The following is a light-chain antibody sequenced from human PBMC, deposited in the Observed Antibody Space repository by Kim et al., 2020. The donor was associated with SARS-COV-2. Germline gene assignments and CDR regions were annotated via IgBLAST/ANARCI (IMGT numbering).Light chain of an antibody. J-gene: IGLJ1*01. V-gene: IGLV4-69*01. CDR1: SGHISYA. CDR2: LNSDGSH. CDR3: QTWATASYV. Sequence: QPVLTQSPSASASLGASVKLTCTLSSGHISYAIAWYQQQPEKGPRYIMKLNSDGSHTKGDAIPDRFSGSSSGAERFLTISSLQSEDEADYYCQTWATASYVFGPGTKVTVL.